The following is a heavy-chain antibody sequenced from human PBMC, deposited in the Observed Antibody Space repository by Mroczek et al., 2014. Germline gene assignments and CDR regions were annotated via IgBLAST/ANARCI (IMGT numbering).Heavy chain of an antibody. V-gene: IGHV5-51*03. Sequence: SGAEVKKPGESLKISCKGSGYSFTSYWIGWVRQMPGKGLEWMGIIYPGDSDTRYSPSFQGQVTISADKSISTAYLQWSSLKASDTAMYYCARTPRVEEAMIVDWYFDLWGRGTLVTVSS. CDR1: GYSFTSYW. CDR3: ARTPRVEEAMIVDWYFDL. D-gene: IGHD3-22*01. CDR2: IYPGDSDT. J-gene: IGHJ2*01.